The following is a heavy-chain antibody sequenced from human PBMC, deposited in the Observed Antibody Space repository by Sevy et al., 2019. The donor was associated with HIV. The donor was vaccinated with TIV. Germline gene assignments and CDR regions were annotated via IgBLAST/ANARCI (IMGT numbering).Heavy chain of an antibody. D-gene: IGHD2-2*01. V-gene: IGHV3-23*01. J-gene: IGHJ4*02. CDR2: LSFACGRI. Sequence: GESLKISFVASGFTFSKYSMSWVRQTPGKGLEWVSTLSFACGRINYADSVKGRFTMSRDDSRNTFYLQMDSLRAEDTAIYYCAREGCSKPHDYWGQGTLVTVSS. CDR1: GFTFSKYS. CDR3: AREGCSKPHDY.